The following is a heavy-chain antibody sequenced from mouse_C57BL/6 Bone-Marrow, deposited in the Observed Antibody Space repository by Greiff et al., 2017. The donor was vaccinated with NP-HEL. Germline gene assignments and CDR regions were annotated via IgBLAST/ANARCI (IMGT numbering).Heavy chain of an antibody. Sequence: EVQVVESGPGLVKPSQSLSLTCSVTGYSITSGYYWNWIRQFPGNKLEWMGYISYDGSNNYNPSLKNRISITRDTSKNQFFLKLNSVTTEDTATYYCARGSSYAWFAYWGQGTLVTVSA. CDR2: ISYDGSN. J-gene: IGHJ3*01. V-gene: IGHV3-6*01. CDR1: GYSITSGYY. D-gene: IGHD1-1*01. CDR3: ARGSSYAWFAY.